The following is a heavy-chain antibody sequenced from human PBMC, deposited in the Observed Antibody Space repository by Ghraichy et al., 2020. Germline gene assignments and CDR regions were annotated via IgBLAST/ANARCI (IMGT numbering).Heavy chain of an antibody. D-gene: IGHD1-26*01. V-gene: IGHV3-30*18. J-gene: IGHJ6*03. CDR2: ISYDGSNK. CDR1: GFTFSSYG. CDR3: AKDREVLYYYYMDV. Sequence: GESLNISCAASGFTFSSYGMHWVRQAPGKGLEWVAVISYDGSNKYYADSVKGRFTISRDNSKNTLYLQMNSLRAEDTAVYYCAKDREVLYYYYMDVWGKGTTVTVSS.